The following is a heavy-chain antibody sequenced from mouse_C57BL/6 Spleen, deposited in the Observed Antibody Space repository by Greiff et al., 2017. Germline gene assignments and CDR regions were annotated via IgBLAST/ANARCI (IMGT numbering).Heavy chain of an antibody. Sequence: QVQLQQPGAELVKPGASVKSSCKASGYTFTSYWMHWVKQRPGQGLEWIGMIHPNSGSTNYNEKFKSKATLTVDKSSSTAYMQLSSLTSEDSAVYYCAILTTVVAEGFAYWGQGTLVTVSA. CDR2: IHPNSGST. V-gene: IGHV1-64*01. J-gene: IGHJ3*01. CDR1: GYTFTSYW. D-gene: IGHD1-1*01. CDR3: AILTTVVAEGFAY.